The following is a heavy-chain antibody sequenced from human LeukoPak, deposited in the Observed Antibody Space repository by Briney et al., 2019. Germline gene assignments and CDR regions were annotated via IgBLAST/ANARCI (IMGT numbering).Heavy chain of an antibody. V-gene: IGHV4-59*01. Sequence: SETLSLTCTVSGGSISSYYWSWIRQPPGKGLEWIGYIYYSGSTNYNPSLKSRVTISVDTSKNQFSLKLSSVTAADTAVYYCARDRYRGSSWLFDYWGQGTLVTVSS. J-gene: IGHJ4*02. CDR2: IYYSGST. CDR3: ARDRYRGSSWLFDY. D-gene: IGHD6-13*01. CDR1: GGSISSYY.